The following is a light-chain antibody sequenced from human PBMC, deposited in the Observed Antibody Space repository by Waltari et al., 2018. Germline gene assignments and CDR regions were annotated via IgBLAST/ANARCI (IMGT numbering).Light chain of an antibody. CDR3: SSQSSNDVVL. CDR2: DVS. CDR1: SIAAGRYTS. Sequence: QSALTQPASVSGSPGQSVTTSFAGTSIAAGRYTSVSWYQEHPGQAPRVIIYDVSDRPSGVSDRFSGSTSGNTASLTISGLQAEDEADYYCSSQSSNDVVLFGGGTKLTVL. J-gene: IGLJ2*01. V-gene: IGLV2-14*01.